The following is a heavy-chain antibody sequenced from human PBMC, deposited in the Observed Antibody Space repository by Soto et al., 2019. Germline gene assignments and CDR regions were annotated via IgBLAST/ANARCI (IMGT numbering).Heavy chain of an antibody. J-gene: IGHJ4*02. Sequence: QVQLVESGGGVVQPGRSLRLACAASVFPFTTYGMNWVREGPGKGLEWVAVISYDGSNKFYADSVKGRFTISRDNSMNPLYLQMNSLRPEDTSLYYCVGGQYYFDSRGQGTLVIVSS. CDR1: VFPFTTYG. V-gene: IGHV3-30*03. CDR3: VGGQYYFDS. D-gene: IGHD3-10*01. CDR2: ISYDGSNK.